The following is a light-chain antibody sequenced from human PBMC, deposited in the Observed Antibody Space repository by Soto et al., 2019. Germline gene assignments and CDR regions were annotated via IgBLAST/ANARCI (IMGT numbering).Light chain of an antibody. CDR2: AAS. CDR3: HHCYRSPFA. CDR1: QNIAFY. J-gene: IGKJ3*01. V-gene: IGKV1-39*01. Sequence: DIQMTQSPSSLSASVGDRVTITCRASQNIAFYLNWYQQKPGKAPNLLISAASNLQSGVPSRFSGSGSGTDFTLTIISLQPEDFATCYCHHCYRSPFAFGPGPKVDIK.